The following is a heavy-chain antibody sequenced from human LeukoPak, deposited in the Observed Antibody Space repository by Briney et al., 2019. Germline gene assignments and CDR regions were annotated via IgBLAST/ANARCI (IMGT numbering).Heavy chain of an antibody. CDR3: AKDMSSSWFYYFDY. CDR1: GFTFDDYA. Sequence: PGRSLRLSCAASGFTFDDYAMHWVWQAPGEGLEWVSGISWNSGSIGYADSVKGRFTISRDNAKNSLYLQMNSLRAEDTALYYCAKDMSSSWFYYFDYWGQGTLVTVSS. D-gene: IGHD6-13*01. V-gene: IGHV3-9*01. J-gene: IGHJ4*02. CDR2: ISWNSGSI.